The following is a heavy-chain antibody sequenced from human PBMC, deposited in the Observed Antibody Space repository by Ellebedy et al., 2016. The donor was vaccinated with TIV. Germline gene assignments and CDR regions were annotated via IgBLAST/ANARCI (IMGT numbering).Heavy chain of an antibody. Sequence: GESLKISCAASGFTFSRFWMAWVRQAPGKGLEWVATITQGGSETYYVDSVKGRFTISRDNAKNSLSLKMNSLRDEDTAVYYGARGQRFGESSFDYWGQGTLVTVSS. CDR2: ITQGGSET. CDR1: GFTFSRFW. CDR3: ARGQRFGESSFDY. V-gene: IGHV3-7*01. D-gene: IGHD3-10*01. J-gene: IGHJ4*02.